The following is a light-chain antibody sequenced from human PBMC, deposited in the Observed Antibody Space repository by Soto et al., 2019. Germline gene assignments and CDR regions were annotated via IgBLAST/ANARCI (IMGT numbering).Light chain of an antibody. Sequence: RASGIPDRFSGSGSGTEFTLTITRLEPEDSAVYFCQHYGYSQLTFGQGTKGEIK. CDR3: QHYGYSQLT. J-gene: IGKJ1*01. V-gene: IGKV3-20*01.